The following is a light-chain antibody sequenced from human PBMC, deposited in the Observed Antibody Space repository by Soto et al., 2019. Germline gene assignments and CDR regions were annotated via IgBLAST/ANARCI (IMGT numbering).Light chain of an antibody. CDR2: ATS. V-gene: IGKV1-16*01. J-gene: IGKJ2*01. CDR3: LQYNSYPQT. Sequence: DIQMTQSPSSVSASVGDRVTITCRASQGVGKYLAWFQQRPGQAPKSLIYATSTLQTGGPSRFSGSGSGTDFTLTISSLQPEDVATYYCLQYNSYPQTFCQGTKLEIK. CDR1: QGVGKY.